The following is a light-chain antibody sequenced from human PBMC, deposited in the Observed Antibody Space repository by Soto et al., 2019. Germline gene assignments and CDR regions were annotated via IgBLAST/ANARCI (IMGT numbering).Light chain of an antibody. CDR1: NGDVGSYDL. V-gene: IGLV2-23*02. Sequence: QSVLTQPASVSGSPGQSITISCTGTNGDVGSYDLVSWYQRYPCEAPKLIIYEVNKRPSGISNRFSGSKSGNTASLTISGLQAEDEAEYDCCSYAGSNSLIFGGGTKVTVL. CDR2: EVN. CDR3: CSYAGSNSLI. J-gene: IGLJ2*01.